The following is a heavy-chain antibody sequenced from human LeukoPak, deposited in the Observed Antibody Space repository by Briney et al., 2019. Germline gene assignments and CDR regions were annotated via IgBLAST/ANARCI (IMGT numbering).Heavy chain of an antibody. Sequence: ASVKVSCKASGGTFSSYAISWVRQAPGKGLEWMGGFDPEDGETIYAQKFQGRVTMTEDTSTDTAYMELSSLRSEDTAVYYCATRRRRGITMIAEAHGGAFDIWGQGTMVTV. CDR3: ATRRRRGITMIAEAHGGAFDI. CDR2: FDPEDGET. V-gene: IGHV1-24*01. D-gene: IGHD3-22*01. J-gene: IGHJ3*02. CDR1: GGTFSSYA.